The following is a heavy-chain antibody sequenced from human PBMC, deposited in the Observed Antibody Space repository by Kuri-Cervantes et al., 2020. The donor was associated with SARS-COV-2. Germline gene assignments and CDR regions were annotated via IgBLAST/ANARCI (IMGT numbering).Heavy chain of an antibody. Sequence: GSLRLSCTVSGGSISSSSYYWGWIRQPPGKGLEWIGSIYYSGSTYYNPSLKSRVIISVDTSQNQFSLKLSSVTAADTAVYYCARLPATVTPHYWGQGTLVTVSS. V-gene: IGHV4-39*01. D-gene: IGHD4-17*01. CDR2: IYYSGST. CDR3: ARLPATVTPHY. J-gene: IGHJ4*02. CDR1: GGSISSSSYY.